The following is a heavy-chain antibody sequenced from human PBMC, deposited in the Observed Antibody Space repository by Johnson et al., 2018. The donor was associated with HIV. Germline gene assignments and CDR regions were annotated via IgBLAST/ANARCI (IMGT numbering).Heavy chain of an antibody. CDR2: IKSKTDGGTT. D-gene: IGHD3-3*01. V-gene: IGHV3-15*05. CDR3: ARGRGITIFGVVIADAFDI. Sequence: MQLVESGGGLVKPGGSLRLSCAASGFTFSNAWMSWVRQAPGKGLEWVGRIKSKTDGGTTDYAAPVKGRFTISRDDSKNTLYLQMNSLRAEDTALYYCARGRGITIFGVVIADAFDIWGQGTMVTVSS. J-gene: IGHJ3*02. CDR1: GFTFSNAW.